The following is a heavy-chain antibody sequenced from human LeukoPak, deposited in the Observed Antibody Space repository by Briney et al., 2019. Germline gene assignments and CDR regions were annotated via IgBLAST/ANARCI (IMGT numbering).Heavy chain of an antibody. CDR3: ARVAITAAGADY. CDR1: GFAFSTYT. CDR2: ISSSDTYI. J-gene: IGHJ4*02. V-gene: IGHV3-21*01. Sequence: GGSLRLSCAASGFAFSTYTMNWVRQAPGKGLEWVSSISSSDTYIYYADSVKGRFTISRDNAKNSLYLQMNGLRAEDTAVYYCARVAITAAGADYWGQGTLVTVSS. D-gene: IGHD6-13*01.